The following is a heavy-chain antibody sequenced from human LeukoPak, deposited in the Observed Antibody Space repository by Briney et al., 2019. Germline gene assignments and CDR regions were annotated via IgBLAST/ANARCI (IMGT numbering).Heavy chain of an antibody. CDR1: GGSISSYY. CDR2: IYYSGST. V-gene: IGHV4-59*01. Sequence: KPSETLSLTCSVSGGSISSYYWSWIRQPPGKGLEWIGYIYYSGSTNYNPSLKSRVTISVDTSKNQFSLKLSSVTAADTAVYYCARDPLSSTYDSSGYFDYWGQGTLVTVSS. CDR3: ARDPLSSTYDSSGYFDY. J-gene: IGHJ4*02. D-gene: IGHD3-22*01.